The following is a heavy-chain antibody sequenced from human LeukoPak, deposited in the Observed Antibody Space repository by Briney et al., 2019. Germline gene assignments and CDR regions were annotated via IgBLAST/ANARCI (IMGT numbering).Heavy chain of an antibody. D-gene: IGHD5-24*01. V-gene: IGHV3-23*01. CDR1: GFTFSSYS. Sequence: GGSLRLSCAASGFTFSSYSMNWVRQAPGKGPEWVSAISGSGGSTYYADSVKGRFTISRDNSKNTLYLQMNSLRAEDTAVYYCANGRDGYNPGYFDYWGQGTLVTVSS. J-gene: IGHJ4*02. CDR3: ANGRDGYNPGYFDY. CDR2: ISGSGGST.